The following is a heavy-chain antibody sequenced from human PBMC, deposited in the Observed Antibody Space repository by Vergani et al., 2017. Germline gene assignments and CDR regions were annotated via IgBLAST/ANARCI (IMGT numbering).Heavy chain of an antibody. V-gene: IGHV4-39*01. Sequence: QLQLQESGPGLVKPSETLSLTCTVSGGSISSSSYYWGWIRQPPGKGLEWIGSMYYSGSTYYNPSLKSRVTISVDTSKNQFSLKLSSVTAADTAVYYCARHPPYYYDSSGYYPPDYWGQGTLVTVSS. CDR3: ARHPPYYYDSSGYYPPDY. CDR1: GGSISSSSYY. D-gene: IGHD3-22*01. J-gene: IGHJ4*02. CDR2: MYYSGST.